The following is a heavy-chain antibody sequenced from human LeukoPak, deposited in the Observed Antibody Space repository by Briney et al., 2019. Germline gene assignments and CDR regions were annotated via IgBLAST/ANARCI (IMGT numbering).Heavy chain of an antibody. CDR3: ARAAAALPGV. Sequence: PSETLSLTCAVYGGSFSGYYWSWIRQPPGKGLEWIGEINHSGSTNYNPSLKSRVTISVDTYRNQFSLKLSSVTAADTAVYYCARAAAALPGVWGQGTLVTVSS. CDR2: INHSGST. V-gene: IGHV4-34*01. CDR1: GGSFSGYY. J-gene: IGHJ4*02. D-gene: IGHD6-13*01.